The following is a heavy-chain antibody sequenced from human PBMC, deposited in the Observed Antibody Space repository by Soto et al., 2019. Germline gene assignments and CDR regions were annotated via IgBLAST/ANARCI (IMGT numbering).Heavy chain of an antibody. D-gene: IGHD2-21*01. Sequence: EVQLVESGGGLEQPGRSLRLSCTTSGFTFDEFSMTWVRQAPGKGLEFVASIRSKPYGGTTEYGASVKGRFIISRDDFKTIAYLQMNSLKTEDTAVYYCTMWPGRAQSNFEYWGQGTVVTVSS. CDR3: TMWPGRAQSNFEY. J-gene: IGHJ4*02. CDR1: GFTFDEFS. CDR2: IRSKPYGGTT. V-gene: IGHV3-49*04.